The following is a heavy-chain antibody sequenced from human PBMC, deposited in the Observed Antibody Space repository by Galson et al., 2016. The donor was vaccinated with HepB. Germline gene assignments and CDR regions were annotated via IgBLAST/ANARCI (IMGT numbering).Heavy chain of an antibody. CDR3: AVGNDPLDY. D-gene: IGHD1-1*01. Sequence: SLRLSCAASGFTFSSYWMHWVRQAPGKGLVWVSRINGXGSSTTYADSVKGRFTISRDNAKNTLYLQMNSLRAGDTAGYYCAVGNDPLDYWGQGTLVTVAS. CDR1: GFTFSSYW. CDR2: INGXGSST. J-gene: IGHJ4*02. V-gene: IGHV3-74*01.